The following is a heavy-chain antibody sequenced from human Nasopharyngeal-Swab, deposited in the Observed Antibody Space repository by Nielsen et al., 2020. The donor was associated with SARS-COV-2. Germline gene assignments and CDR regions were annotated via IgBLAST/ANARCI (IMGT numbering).Heavy chain of an antibody. D-gene: IGHD5-12*01. Sequence: GESLKISCAASGFTFSSNYMSWVRQAPGKGLEWVSVIYSGGSTYYADAVKSRFTISRDNAKNSLYLQMNSLRAEDKAVYYCAKDRDSGDDSDDYYHYYGMDVWGQGTTVTVFS. CDR2: IYSGGST. J-gene: IGHJ6*02. CDR1: GFTFSSNY. V-gene: IGHV3-53*01. CDR3: AKDRDSGDDSDDYYHYYGMDV.